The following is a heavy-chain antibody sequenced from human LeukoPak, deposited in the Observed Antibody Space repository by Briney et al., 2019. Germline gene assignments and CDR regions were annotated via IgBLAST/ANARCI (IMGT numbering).Heavy chain of an antibody. CDR1: GFTFSSYS. Sequence: GSLRLSCAASGFTFSSYSMNWVRQAPGKGLEWVSYICSSSSTIYYADSVKGRFTISRDNAKNSLYLQMNSLRAEDTAVYYCARKYGRYSYGYNFDYWGQGTLVTVSS. CDR2: ICSSSSTI. CDR3: ARKYGRYSYGYNFDY. D-gene: IGHD5-18*01. V-gene: IGHV3-48*04. J-gene: IGHJ4*02.